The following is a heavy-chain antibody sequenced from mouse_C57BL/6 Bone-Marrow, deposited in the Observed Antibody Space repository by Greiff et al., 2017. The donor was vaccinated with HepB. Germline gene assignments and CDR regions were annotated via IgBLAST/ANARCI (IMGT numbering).Heavy chain of an antibody. Sequence: EVQLQQSGPELVKPGASVKMSCKASGYTFTDYNMHWVKQSHGKSLEWIGYINPNNGGTSYNQKFKGKATLTVNKSSSTAYMELRSLTSEDSAVYYCASLTTVVATRYFDVWGTGTTVTVSS. J-gene: IGHJ1*03. D-gene: IGHD1-1*01. CDR3: ASLTTVVATRYFDV. V-gene: IGHV1-22*01. CDR1: GYTFTDYN. CDR2: INPNNGGT.